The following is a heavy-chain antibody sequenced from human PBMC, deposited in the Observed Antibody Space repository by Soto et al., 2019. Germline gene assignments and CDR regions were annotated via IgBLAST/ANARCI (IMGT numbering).Heavy chain of an antibody. CDR1: GFSLSTSGMG. CDR2: IYWDDDK. V-gene: IGHV2-5*02. Sequence: QITLKESGPTLVKPTQTLTLTCTFSGFSLSTSGMGVGWIRQPPGKALEWLALIYWDDDKYYSLSLKSRLTITKVATKQQVVLTNANMDTVDAATYYCARRYGDYGRWCDYWGQGTLVTLSS. CDR3: ARRYGDYGRWCDY. J-gene: IGHJ4*02. D-gene: IGHD4-17*01.